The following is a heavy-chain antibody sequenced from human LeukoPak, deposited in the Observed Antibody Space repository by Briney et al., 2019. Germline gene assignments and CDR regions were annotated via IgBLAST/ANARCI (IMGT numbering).Heavy chain of an antibody. CDR3: ANSDYGSFDY. J-gene: IGHJ4*02. Sequence: GGSLRLSCAASGFTFDDYVMHWVRQAPGKGLEWVSLISGDGGSTYYADSVKGRFTISRDNSKNSLYLQMNSLRTEDTALYYCANSDYGSFDYWGQGTLVTVSS. CDR1: GFTFDDYV. V-gene: IGHV3-43*02. D-gene: IGHD4/OR15-4a*01. CDR2: ISGDGGST.